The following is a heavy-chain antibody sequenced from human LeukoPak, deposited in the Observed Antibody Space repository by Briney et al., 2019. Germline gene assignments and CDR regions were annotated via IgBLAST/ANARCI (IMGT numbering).Heavy chain of an antibody. CDR3: TRERRTYYDILTGYYKGRGSYYYMDV. CDR2: IRSKTYGGTT. D-gene: IGHD3-9*01. Sequence: PGGSLRLSCTASGFTFGDSAMSWVRQAPGKGLEWVGFIRSKTYGGTTEYAASVKGRFTLSRDDSKSIVYLQMNSLKTEDTAVYYCTRERRTYYDILTGYYKGRGSYYYMDVWGKGTTVTISS. J-gene: IGHJ6*03. V-gene: IGHV3-49*04. CDR1: GFTFGDSA.